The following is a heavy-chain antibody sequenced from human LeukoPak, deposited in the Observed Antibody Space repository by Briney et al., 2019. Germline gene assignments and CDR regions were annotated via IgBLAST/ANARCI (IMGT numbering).Heavy chain of an antibody. CDR1: GFTFSTYA. CDR3: AIMHGYYDGSGFWVQ. V-gene: IGHV3-23*01. J-gene: IGHJ4*02. CDR2: ISPSGDRT. Sequence: GGSLRLSCAASGFTFSTYAIHWVRQAPGKGLEWVSFISPSGDRTSNADSVEGRFTISRDNTRNTLYLQMNSLRDEDTGVYYCAIMHGYYDGSGFWVQWGQGTLVTVSS. D-gene: IGHD3-22*01.